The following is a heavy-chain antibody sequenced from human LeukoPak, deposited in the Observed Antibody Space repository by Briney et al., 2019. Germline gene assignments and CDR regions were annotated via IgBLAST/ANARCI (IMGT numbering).Heavy chain of an antibody. CDR3: ARANYYGSGKKDLDY. CDR1: GYTFTTYD. D-gene: IGHD3-10*01. J-gene: IGHJ4*02. CDR2: MNPNIGNT. Sequence: ASVKVSCKAAGYTFTTYDINWVRQATGQGLEWMGWMNPNIGNTVYAQKFQGRVTMTRNTSMSTAYMELNSLRSEDTAVYYCARANYYGSGKKDLDYWGQGTLVTVSS. V-gene: IGHV1-8*01.